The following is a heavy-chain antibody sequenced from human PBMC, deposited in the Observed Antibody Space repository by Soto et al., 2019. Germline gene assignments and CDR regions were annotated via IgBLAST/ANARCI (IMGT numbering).Heavy chain of an antibody. CDR3: ARAVGGRRLGSNYGMDV. V-gene: IGHV4-61*01. CDR1: GGSVSSGSYY. D-gene: IGHD3-16*01. CDR2: IYYSGST. Sequence: QVQLQESGPGLVKPSETLALTCTVSGGSVSSGSYYWSWIRQPPGKGLEWIGYIYYSGSTNYNHYLKCRVIISVDTSKIQFSLKLSSVTGADTVVYYGARAVGGRRLGSNYGMDVWGQGTTVSVSS. J-gene: IGHJ6*02.